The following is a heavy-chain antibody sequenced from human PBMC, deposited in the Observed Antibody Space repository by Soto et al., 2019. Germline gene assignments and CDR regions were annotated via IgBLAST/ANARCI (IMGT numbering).Heavy chain of an antibody. Sequence: GESLKISCAASGFTFSSYSMNWVRQAPGKGLEWVSYISSSSSTIYYADSVKGRFTISRDNAKNSLYLQMNSLRDEDTAVYYCARDRPIQLWYYYYYYYMDVWGKGTTVTVSS. CDR3: ARDRPIQLWYYYYYYYMDV. D-gene: IGHD5-18*01. V-gene: IGHV3-48*02. J-gene: IGHJ6*03. CDR2: ISSSSSTI. CDR1: GFTFSSYS.